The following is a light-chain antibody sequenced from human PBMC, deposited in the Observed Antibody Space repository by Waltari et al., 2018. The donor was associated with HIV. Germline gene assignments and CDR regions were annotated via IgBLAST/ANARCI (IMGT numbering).Light chain of an antibody. V-gene: IGKV1-16*01. J-gene: IGKJ3*01. CDR1: QDITNY. Sequence: DIQMTQSPSSLSASVGDRVTITCRSSQDITNYLAWFQQKPGKAPKSLTHAASSLQSGVPSRFSGSGSGTDFILTINSLQPEDSATYFCQQYGAYPFTFGPGTKVHIK. CDR2: AAS. CDR3: QQYGAYPFT.